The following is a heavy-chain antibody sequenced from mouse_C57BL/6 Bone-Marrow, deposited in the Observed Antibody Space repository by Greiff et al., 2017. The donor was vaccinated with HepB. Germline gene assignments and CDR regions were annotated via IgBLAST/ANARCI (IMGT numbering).Heavy chain of an antibody. CDR2: ISSGSSTI. CDR3: ARGTAY. V-gene: IGHV5-17*01. CDR1: GFTFSDYG. Sequence: EVQLMESGGGLVKPGGSLKLSCAASGFTFSDYGMHWVRQAPEKGLEWVAYISSGSSTIYYADTVKGRFTISRDNAKNTLFLQMTSLRSEDTAMYYCARGTAYWGQGTLVTVSA. J-gene: IGHJ3*01.